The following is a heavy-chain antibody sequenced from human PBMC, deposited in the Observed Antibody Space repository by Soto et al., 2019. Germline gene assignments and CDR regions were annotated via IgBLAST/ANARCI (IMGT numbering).Heavy chain of an antibody. CDR2: IYWDDDK. CDR1: GFSLSTTGVG. V-gene: IGHV2-5*02. J-gene: IGHJ4*03. D-gene: IGHD2-21*02. CDR3: VLSRCDTACLHSSTSHPSYAFDF. Sequence: QITLKESGPTLVKPTQTLTLTCTFSGFSLSTTGVGVGWIRQPPGKALEWLALIYWDDDKRYNPSLKSRLTNSKDTSKNHVVPTTTNIATVNTATYYCVLSRCDTACLHSSTSHPSYAFDFWGQGTPVTVSS.